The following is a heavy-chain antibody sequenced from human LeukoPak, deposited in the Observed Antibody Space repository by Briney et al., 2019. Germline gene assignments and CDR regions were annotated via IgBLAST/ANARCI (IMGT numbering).Heavy chain of an antibody. Sequence: GGSLRLSCAASGFTFSSYSMNWVRQAPGKGLEWVSYISSSSTIYYADSVKGRFTISRDNAKNSLYLQMNSLRAEDTAVYYCARLGVTSYCSSTSCYNNPATWGQGTLVTVSS. D-gene: IGHD2-2*02. CDR1: GFTFSSYS. CDR2: ISSSSTI. CDR3: ARLGVTSYCSSTSCYNNPAT. J-gene: IGHJ4*02. V-gene: IGHV3-48*01.